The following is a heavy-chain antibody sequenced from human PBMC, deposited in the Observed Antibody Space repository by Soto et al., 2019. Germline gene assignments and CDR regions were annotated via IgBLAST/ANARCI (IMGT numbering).Heavy chain of an antibody. CDR2: IVVGSGNT. CDR3: AAAKSHSIIPFHNDY. J-gene: IGHJ4*02. Sequence: SVKVSCKASGFNFTSSAVKWVRQARGQRLEWIGWIVVGSGNTNYVQKVQERVTMTRDMSTSTAYMELSSLRSEGTAVYYCAAAKSHSIIPFHNDYWGQGTLVTVS. CDR1: GFNFTSSA. V-gene: IGHV1-58*01. D-gene: IGHD3-3*01.